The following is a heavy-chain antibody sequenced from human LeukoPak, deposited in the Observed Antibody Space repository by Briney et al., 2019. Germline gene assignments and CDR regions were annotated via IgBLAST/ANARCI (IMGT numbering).Heavy chain of an antibody. V-gene: IGHV3-23*01. CDR1: GFTFSSDA. CDR2: ISGSGGST. J-gene: IGHJ3*02. D-gene: IGHD2-2*01. Sequence: TGGSLRLSCAAPGFTFSSDAMSWVRQAPGKGLEWVTGISGSGGSTYYADSVKGRFTISRDNSKNTLYLQMNSLRAEDTAVYYCARRGVVVPAAKFGRLFDIWGQGTMVTVSS. CDR3: ARRGVVVPAAKFGRLFDI.